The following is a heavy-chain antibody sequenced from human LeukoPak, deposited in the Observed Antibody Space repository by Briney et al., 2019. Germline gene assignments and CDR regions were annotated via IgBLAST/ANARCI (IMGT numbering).Heavy chain of an antibody. D-gene: IGHD3-9*01. CDR1: GFTFSTSS. Sequence: GGSLRLSCAASGFTFSTSSINWVRQAPGKGLEWVSYISSSSGTIYYADSAKGRFTISRDNAKNSLYLQMNSLRAEDTAVYYCAGSILTGYPNFDYWGQGTLVTVSS. CDR3: AGSILTGYPNFDY. J-gene: IGHJ4*02. V-gene: IGHV3-48*04. CDR2: ISSSSGTI.